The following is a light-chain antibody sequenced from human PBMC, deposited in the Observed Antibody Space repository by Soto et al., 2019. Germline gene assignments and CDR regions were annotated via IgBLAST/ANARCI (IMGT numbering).Light chain of an antibody. CDR3: AAWDDSLNVL. Sequence: QSALTQPPSASGTPGQRVTISCSGSSSNIGSKTVNWYQQLPGTAPKLLIYTNDRRPSGVPDRFSASKSGTSASLAISGLQSEDEADSFCAAWDDSLNVLLGGGTKLTVL. J-gene: IGLJ2*01. CDR1: SSNIGSKT. CDR2: TND. V-gene: IGLV1-44*01.